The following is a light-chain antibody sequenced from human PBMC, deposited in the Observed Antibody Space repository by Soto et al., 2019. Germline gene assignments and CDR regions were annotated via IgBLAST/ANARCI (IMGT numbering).Light chain of an antibody. V-gene: IGLV2-8*01. CDR1: SSDIGGYNF. J-gene: IGLJ1*01. Sequence: QSALTQPPSASGSPGQSVTIACTGTSSDIGGYNFVSWYQHHPDKDPKLMIYNITKRPSGVPARFSGAMSDNICSRTVSGLEAEDEADYYSSSDAGSNNYVFGTGTLVT. CDR2: NIT. CDR3: SSDAGSNNYV.